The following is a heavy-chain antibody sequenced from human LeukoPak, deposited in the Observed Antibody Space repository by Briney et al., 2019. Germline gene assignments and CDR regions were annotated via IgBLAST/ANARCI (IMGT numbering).Heavy chain of an antibody. CDR3: ASSYLGATLGEFDP. CDR1: GGSISSYY. D-gene: IGHD1-26*01. Sequence: SETLSLTCTVSGGSISSYYWSWIRQPAGKGLEWIGRIYTSGSTNYNPSLKSRVTMSVDTSKNQFSLKLSSVTAADTAVYYCASSYLGATLGEFDPWGQGTLVTVSS. V-gene: IGHV4-4*07. CDR2: IYTSGST. J-gene: IGHJ5*02.